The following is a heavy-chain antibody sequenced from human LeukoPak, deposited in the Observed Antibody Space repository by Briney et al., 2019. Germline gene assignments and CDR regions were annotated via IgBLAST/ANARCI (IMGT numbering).Heavy chain of an antibody. CDR2: IYTSGST. Sequence: PSETLSLTCTYSGGSISIYYWSWIRQPAGKGLEWIGRIYTSGSTNYNPSLKSRVTMSVDTSKNQFSLKLSSVTAADTAVYYCARWYCSSTSCPFDYWGQGTLVTVSS. D-gene: IGHD2-2*01. J-gene: IGHJ4*02. CDR1: GGSISIYY. CDR3: ARWYCSSTSCPFDY. V-gene: IGHV4-4*07.